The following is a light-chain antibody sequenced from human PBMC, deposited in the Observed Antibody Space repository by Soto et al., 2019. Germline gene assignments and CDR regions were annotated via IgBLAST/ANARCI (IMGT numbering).Light chain of an antibody. CDR1: QSVSNNY. J-gene: IGKJ1*01. CDR2: GAS. Sequence: EIVVTQSPGTLSLSPGERATLSCRASQSVSNNYLTWYQQKPGQAPRLLIYGASSRATGIPDRFSGYGSGTDFTITISRLEPEDFAVYYCLQYGSSPRTFGQGTKVEIK. CDR3: LQYGSSPRT. V-gene: IGKV3-20*01.